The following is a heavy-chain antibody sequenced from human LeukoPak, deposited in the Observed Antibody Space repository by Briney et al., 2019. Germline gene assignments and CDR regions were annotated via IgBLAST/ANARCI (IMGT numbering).Heavy chain of an antibody. V-gene: IGHV1-69*01. D-gene: IGHD3-10*01. J-gene: IGHJ4*02. CDR1: GGTFSSYA. Sequence: SVKVSCKASGGTFSSYATSWVRQAPGQGLEWMGGIIPIFGTANYAQKFQGRVTITADESTSTAYMELSSLRSEDTAVYYCATRGMVRGVIIPNEYYFDYWGQGTLVTVSS. CDR2: IIPIFGTA. CDR3: ATRGMVRGVIIPNEYYFDY.